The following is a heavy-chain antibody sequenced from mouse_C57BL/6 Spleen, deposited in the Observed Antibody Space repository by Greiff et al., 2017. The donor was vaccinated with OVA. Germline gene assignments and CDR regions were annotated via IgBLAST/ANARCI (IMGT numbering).Heavy chain of an antibody. V-gene: IGHV14-1*01. D-gene: IGHD2-2*01. CDR2: IDPEDGDT. CDR3: TTEGYGGDAMDY. J-gene: IGHJ4*01. Sequence: VQLQQSGAELVRPGASVKLSCTASGFNITDYYMHWVKQRPEQGLEWIGRIDPEDGDTEYAPKFQGKATMTADTSSNTAYLQLSSLTSEDTAVYYCTTEGYGGDAMDYWGQGTSVTVSS. CDR1: GFNITDYY.